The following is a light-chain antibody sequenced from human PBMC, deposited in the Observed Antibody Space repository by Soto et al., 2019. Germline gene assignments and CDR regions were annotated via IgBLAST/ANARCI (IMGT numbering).Light chain of an antibody. J-gene: IGKJ4*01. V-gene: IGKV3-20*01. Sequence: ETVLTQSPGTLSVSPGERATLSCRASQSLSSGYLAWYQQRPGQAPRLLISGASSRAPGIPDRFSGTGSGTEFTLTISRLEPEDFAVYYCQQYGGSPLVTFGGGTKVEIK. CDR2: GAS. CDR3: QQYGGSPLVT. CDR1: QSLSSGY.